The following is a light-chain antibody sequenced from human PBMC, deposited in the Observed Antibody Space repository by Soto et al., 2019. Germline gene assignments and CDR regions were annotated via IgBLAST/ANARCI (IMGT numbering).Light chain of an antibody. CDR2: EGT. V-gene: IGLV2-23*01. CDR1: SSDVGSYNF. J-gene: IGLJ2*01. Sequence: QSALTQPASVSGSPGQSITISCTGTSSDVGSYNFVSWFQLHPGKVPKLIIYEGTERPSGVSNRFSASKSGNTASLTISGLQPEDEADYYCCSYAGPSTIFGGGTKLTVL. CDR3: CSYAGPSTI.